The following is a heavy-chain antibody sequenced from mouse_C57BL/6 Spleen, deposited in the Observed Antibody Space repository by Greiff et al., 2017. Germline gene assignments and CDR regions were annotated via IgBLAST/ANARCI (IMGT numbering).Heavy chain of an antibody. D-gene: IGHD2-4*01. CDR2: IDPETGGT. J-gene: IGHJ3*01. CDR3: TRERLRRGAWFAY. Sequence: QVQLKESGAELVRPGASVTLSCKASGYTFTDYEMHWVKQTPVHGLEWIGAIDPETGGTAYNQKFKGKAILTADKSSSTAYMELRSLTSEDSAVYYCTRERLRRGAWFAYWGQGTLVTVSA. V-gene: IGHV1-15*01. CDR1: GYTFTDYE.